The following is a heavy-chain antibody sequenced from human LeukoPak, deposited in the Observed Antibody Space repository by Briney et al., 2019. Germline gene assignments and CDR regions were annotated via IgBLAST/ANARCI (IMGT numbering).Heavy chain of an antibody. CDR3: ARGGVVTAKGPFDC. V-gene: IGHV3-20*04. CDR2: IDWNGGST. D-gene: IGHD2-21*02. CDR1: GFTFDDYG. Sequence: GGSLRLSCAASGFTFDDYGMSWVRQAPGKGLGWVSGIDWNGGSTGYADSVKGRFTISRDNAKNSLYLQMNSLRAEDTALYYCARGGVVTAKGPFDCWGQGTLVTVSS. J-gene: IGHJ4*02.